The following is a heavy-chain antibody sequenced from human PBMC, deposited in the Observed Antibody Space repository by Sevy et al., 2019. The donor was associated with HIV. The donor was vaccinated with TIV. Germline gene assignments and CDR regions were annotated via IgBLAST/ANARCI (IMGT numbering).Heavy chain of an antibody. Sequence: GGSLRLSCAASGFTFSRYAMNWLRQAPGKGLEWVSTISGSGGSTYYANSVKGRFTIPKDNSKNTLDLQMNSLGAADTAVKYCAKAREDIVIKVYGFVFDIWGQGTMVTVSS. D-gene: IGHD2-8*01. CDR3: AKAREDIVIKVYGFVFDI. CDR2: ISGSGGST. CDR1: GFTFSRYA. V-gene: IGHV3-23*01. J-gene: IGHJ3*02.